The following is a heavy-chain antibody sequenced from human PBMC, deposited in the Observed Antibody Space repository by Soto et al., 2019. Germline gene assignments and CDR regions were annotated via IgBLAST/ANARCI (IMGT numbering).Heavy chain of an antibody. Sequence: EVQLVESGGGVVQPGGSLRLSCAASGFSFSTWMHWVRQAPGKGLVWLSRINSDGSSITYADSVKGRFIVSRDNAKNTLYLQINSLTAEDTAVYSCTRGARGYGNFDYWGQGVLLTVSS. D-gene: IGHD5-12*01. CDR3: TRGARGYGNFDY. V-gene: IGHV3-74*01. J-gene: IGHJ4*02. CDR1: GFSFSTW. CDR2: INSDGSSI.